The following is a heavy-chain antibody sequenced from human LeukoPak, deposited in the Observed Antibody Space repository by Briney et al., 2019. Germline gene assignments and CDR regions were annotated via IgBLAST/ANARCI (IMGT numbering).Heavy chain of an antibody. Sequence: GGSLRLSCAASGFTFSSYPVHWVRQAPGKGLVWVSRINSDGINTSYADSVKGRFTISRDNAKNTLNLQMNSLRAEDTAVYYCARDLGQYYDTSDNWFDPWGQGTLVTVSS. J-gene: IGHJ5*02. V-gene: IGHV3-74*01. CDR3: ARDLGQYYDTSDNWFDP. CDR1: GFTFSSYP. D-gene: IGHD3-22*01. CDR2: INSDGINT.